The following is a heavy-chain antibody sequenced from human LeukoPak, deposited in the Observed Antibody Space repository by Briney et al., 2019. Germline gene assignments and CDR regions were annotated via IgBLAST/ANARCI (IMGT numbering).Heavy chain of an antibody. CDR1: GFTFGSYW. V-gene: IGHV3-74*01. D-gene: IGHD5-12*01. J-gene: IGHJ4*02. Sequence: GRSLRLSCAASGFTFGSYWMHWVRQAPGKGLVWVSRITSVGSSPSYADSVKGRCTISIDNDKNTLYLQMNSLRAEDTDVDYCARGLVDTSPFDYWSQGTLVTVSS. CDR3: ARGLVDTSPFDY. CDR2: ITSVGSSP.